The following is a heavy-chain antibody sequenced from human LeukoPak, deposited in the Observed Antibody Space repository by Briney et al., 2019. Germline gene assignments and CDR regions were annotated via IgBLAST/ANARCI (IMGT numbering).Heavy chain of an antibody. CDR2: ICYSGST. J-gene: IGHJ4*02. Sequence: TSETLSLTCTVSGGSISSSSYYWGWIRQPPGKGLEWIGSICYSGSTYYNPSLKSRVTISVDTSKNQFSLKLSSVTAADTAVYYCARYDSSGYYWGQGTLVTVSS. V-gene: IGHV4-39*07. D-gene: IGHD3-22*01. CDR1: GGSISSSSYY. CDR3: ARYDSSGYY.